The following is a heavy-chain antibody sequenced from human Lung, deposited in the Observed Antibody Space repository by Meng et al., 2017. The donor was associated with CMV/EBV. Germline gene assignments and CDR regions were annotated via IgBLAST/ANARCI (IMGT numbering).Heavy chain of an antibody. CDR3: EGDGTQEWLRYNWFDP. J-gene: IGHJ5*02. V-gene: IGHV1-2*02. Sequence: ASXXVSGKASGFTFTGYYMHWVRQAPGKGLEWMGWINPNSGGTNSVQKFQGRVTMTRDTSISTVYMELSRLKYDDTAVYYCEGDGTQEWLRYNWFDPWGQGXLVTVSS. D-gene: IGHD5-18*01. CDR1: GFTFTGYY. CDR2: INPNSGGT.